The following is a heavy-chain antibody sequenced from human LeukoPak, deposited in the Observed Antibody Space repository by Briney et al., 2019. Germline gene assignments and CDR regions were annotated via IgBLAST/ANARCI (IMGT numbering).Heavy chain of an antibody. CDR3: ARAFGGDWGSYREFDY. J-gene: IGHJ4*02. CDR1: GGSISSYY. V-gene: IGHV4-59*01. Sequence: SETXSLTCTVSGGSISSYYWSWLRQPPGKGLEWIGYIYYSGSTNYTPSLKIRVTISVDTSKNQFSLKLSSVTAADTAVYYCARAFGGDWGSYREFDYWGQGTLVTVSS. CDR2: IYYSGST. D-gene: IGHD3-16*02.